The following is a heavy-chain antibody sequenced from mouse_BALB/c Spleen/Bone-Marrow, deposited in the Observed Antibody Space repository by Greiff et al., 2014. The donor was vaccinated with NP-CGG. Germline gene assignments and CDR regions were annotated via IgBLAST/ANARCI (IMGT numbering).Heavy chain of an antibody. CDR1: GLTFSSYG. D-gene: IGHD1-1*01. Sequence: EVMLVESGGGLVQPGGSLKLSCAASGLTFSSYGMSWVRQTPDKRLELVATINSNGGSTYHPDSVKGRFTISRDNAKNTLYLQMSSLKSEDTAMYYCARDYYGSSDYWGQGTTLTVSS. J-gene: IGHJ2*01. V-gene: IGHV5-6-3*01. CDR2: INSNGGST. CDR3: ARDYYGSSDY.